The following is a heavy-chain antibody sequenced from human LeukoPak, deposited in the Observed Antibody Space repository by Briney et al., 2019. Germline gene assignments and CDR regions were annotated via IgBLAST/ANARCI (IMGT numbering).Heavy chain of an antibody. CDR1: GFTFSSYA. CDR3: AKDRWRDGYNYVY. CDR2: ISGSGGST. D-gene: IGHD5-24*01. Sequence: GGSLRLSCAASGFTFSSYAMSWVRQAPGKGLEWVSAISGSGGSTYNADSVKGRFTISRDNSKNTLYLQMNSLRAEDTAVYYCAKDRWRDGYNYVYWGQGTLVTVSS. J-gene: IGHJ4*02. V-gene: IGHV3-23*01.